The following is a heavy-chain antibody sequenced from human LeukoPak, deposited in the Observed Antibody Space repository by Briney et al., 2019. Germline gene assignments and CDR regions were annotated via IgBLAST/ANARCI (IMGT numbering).Heavy chain of an antibody. D-gene: IGHD3-10*01. J-gene: IGHJ3*01. Sequence: PSETLSLTCIVSGGSINKYFWNWFRQPAGKGLEWVGRIDSVGTSNYNPSLRGRVTMSVDTSKSHFSLEVTSMTAADTAMYYCARVCGSATNYRLCGFDVWGQGTVVTVSS. CDR3: ARVCGSATNYRLCGFDV. CDR1: GGSINKYF. CDR2: IDSVGTS. V-gene: IGHV4-4*07.